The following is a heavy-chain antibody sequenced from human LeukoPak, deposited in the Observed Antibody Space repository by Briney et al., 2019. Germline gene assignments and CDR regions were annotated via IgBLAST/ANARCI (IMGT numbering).Heavy chain of an antibody. J-gene: IGHJ4*01. D-gene: IGHD2-21*02. V-gene: IGHV3-74*01. CDR3: ARELPREVTLDY. Sequence: PGGSLRLSCVASEFNFFSYGMQWVRPAPGKGLVWVSRIFADGSTTSYADSVKGRFTISRDNAKNTLYLQMNSLRAEDTAVYYCARELPREVTLDYWGQGTLVTVSP. CDR1: EFNFFSYG. CDR2: IFADGSTT.